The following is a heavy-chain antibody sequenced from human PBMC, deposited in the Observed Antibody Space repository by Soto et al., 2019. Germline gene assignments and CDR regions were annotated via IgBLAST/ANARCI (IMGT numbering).Heavy chain of an antibody. V-gene: IGHV3-30-3*01. CDR1: GFTFSSYA. CDR3: ARDCADGDHDYYYYGMDV. D-gene: IGHD4-17*01. CDR2: ISYDGSNK. Sequence: GGSLRLSCAASGFTFSSYAMHWVRQAPGKGLEWVAVISYDGSNKYYADSVKGRFTISRDNSKNTLYLQMNSLRAEDTAVYYCARDCADGDHDYYYYGMDVWGQGTTVTVSS. J-gene: IGHJ6*02.